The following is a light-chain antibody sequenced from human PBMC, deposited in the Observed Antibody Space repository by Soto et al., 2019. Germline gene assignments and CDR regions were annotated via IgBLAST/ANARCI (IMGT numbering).Light chain of an antibody. CDR1: NSDVGGYNY. V-gene: IGLV2-14*01. J-gene: IGLJ1*01. CDR2: DVS. CDR3: NSYTSSSTYV. Sequence: QSVLTQPASVSGSPGQSLTIPCTGTNSDVGGYNYVSWYQQHPGKAPKLVIYDVSNRPSGVSNRFSGSKSGNTASLTISGLQAEYEADYYCNSYTSSSTYVFGTGTKVTDL.